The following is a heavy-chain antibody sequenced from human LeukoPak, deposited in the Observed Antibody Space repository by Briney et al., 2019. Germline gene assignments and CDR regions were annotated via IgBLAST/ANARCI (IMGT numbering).Heavy chain of an antibody. V-gene: IGHV1-69*04. CDR2: IIPILGIA. CDR1: GGTFSSYA. CDR3: ARDSSVTTVDY. D-gene: IGHD4-17*01. Sequence: SVKVSCKASGGTFSSYAISWVRQAPGQGLEWMGRIIPILGIANYAQKFQGRVTITADKSTSTAYMELSSLRSEDTAVYYCARDSSVTTVDYWGQGTLVTVSS. J-gene: IGHJ4*02.